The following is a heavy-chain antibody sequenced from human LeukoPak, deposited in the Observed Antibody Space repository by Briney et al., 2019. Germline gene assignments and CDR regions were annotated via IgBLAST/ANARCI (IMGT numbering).Heavy chain of an antibody. D-gene: IGHD5-18*01. CDR3: ASRYSSANFDY. J-gene: IGHJ4*02. Sequence: GGSLRLSCAASGFTFSSYAMHWVRQAPGKGLEWVAVISYDGSNKYYADSVKGRFTISRDNSKNTLYLQMNSLRAEDTAVYYCASRYSSANFDYWGQGTLVTVSS. CDR2: ISYDGSNK. CDR1: GFTFSSYA. V-gene: IGHV3-30-3*01.